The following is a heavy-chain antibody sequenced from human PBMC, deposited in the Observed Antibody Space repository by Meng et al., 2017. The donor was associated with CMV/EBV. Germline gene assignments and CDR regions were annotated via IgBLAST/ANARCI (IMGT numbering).Heavy chain of an antibody. D-gene: IGHD3-22*01. CDR3: ARENGYCFDY. CDR2: ISNNSSYI. Sequence: GGSLRLSCAASGFTFSSYSMNWVRQAPGKGLEWVSSISNNSSYIYYADSVKGRFTISRDDAKNSLYLQMNGLRAEDTAVYYCARENGYCFDYWGQGTLVTVSS. V-gene: IGHV3-21*01. CDR1: GFTFSSYS. J-gene: IGHJ4*03.